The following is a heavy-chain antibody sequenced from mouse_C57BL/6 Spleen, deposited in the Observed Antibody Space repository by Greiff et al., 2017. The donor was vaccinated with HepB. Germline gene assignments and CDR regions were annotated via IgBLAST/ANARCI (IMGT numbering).Heavy chain of an antibody. Sequence: EVQLVESGGGLVKPGGSLKLSCAASGFTFSDYGMHWVRQAPEKGLEWVAYISSGSSTIYYADTVKGRFTISRDNAKNTLFLQMTSLRSEDTAMYYCALSTMITNYYAMDYWGQGTSVTVSS. J-gene: IGHJ4*01. CDR2: ISSGSSTI. D-gene: IGHD2-4*01. CDR3: ALSTMITNYYAMDY. V-gene: IGHV5-17*01. CDR1: GFTFSDYG.